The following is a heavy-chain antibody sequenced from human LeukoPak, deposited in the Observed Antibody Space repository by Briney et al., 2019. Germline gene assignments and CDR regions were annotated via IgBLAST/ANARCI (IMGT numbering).Heavy chain of an antibody. CDR1: GGSLSGHY. CDR3: ARGDDYRKTGY. Sequence: SETLSLTCAVYGGSLSGHYWSWIRQPPGKGLEWIGEIHPSGSTNYNPSLKSRVIISVDTYKNQFSLKLSSVTAADTAVYYCARGDDYRKTGYWGQGTLVTVTS. D-gene: IGHD4-11*01. V-gene: IGHV4-34*01. J-gene: IGHJ4*02. CDR2: IHPSGST.